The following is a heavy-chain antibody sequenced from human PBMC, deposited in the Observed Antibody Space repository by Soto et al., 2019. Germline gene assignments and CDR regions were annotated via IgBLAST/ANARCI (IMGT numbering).Heavy chain of an antibody. CDR3: ARIVVGATVDL. V-gene: IGHV4-61*01. J-gene: IGHJ5*02. Sequence: SATLSITCSGSGDSVSSDRYFWTWIRQPPGKGLEWIAYISYTGDTNYNPSLKSRVTISVDTSRNQFSLTLTSVTAADTAVYFCARIVVGATVDLWGQGSLVTVSS. D-gene: IGHD1-26*01. CDR1: GDSVSSDRYF. CDR2: ISYTGDT.